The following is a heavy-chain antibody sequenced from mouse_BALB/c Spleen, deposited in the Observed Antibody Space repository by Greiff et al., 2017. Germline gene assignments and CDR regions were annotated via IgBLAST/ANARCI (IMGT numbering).Heavy chain of an antibody. Sequence: EVQLQESGGGLVKPGGSLKLSCAASGFTFSSYAMSWVRQSPEKRLEWVAEISSGGSYTYYPDTVTGRFTISRDNAKNTLYLEMSSLRAEDTAMYYCARDDGNNRFDYWGQGTTLTVSS. CDR1: GFTFSSYA. CDR3: ARDDGNNRFDY. V-gene: IGHV5-9-4*01. J-gene: IGHJ2*01. CDR2: ISSGGSYT. D-gene: IGHD2-1*01.